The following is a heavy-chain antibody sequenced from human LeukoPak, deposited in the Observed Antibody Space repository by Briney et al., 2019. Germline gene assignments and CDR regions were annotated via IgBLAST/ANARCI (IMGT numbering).Heavy chain of an antibody. D-gene: IGHD3-22*01. CDR2: INPNSGGT. V-gene: IGHV1-2*06. J-gene: IGHJ5*02. Sequence: ASVKVSCKASGYTFTSYGITWVRQAPGQGLEWMGRINPNSGGTNYAQKFQGRVTMTRDTSISTAYMELSRLRSDDTAVYYCARGYMGYYYDSRGWFDPWGQGTLVTVSS. CDR3: ARGYMGYYYDSRGWFDP. CDR1: GYTFTSYG.